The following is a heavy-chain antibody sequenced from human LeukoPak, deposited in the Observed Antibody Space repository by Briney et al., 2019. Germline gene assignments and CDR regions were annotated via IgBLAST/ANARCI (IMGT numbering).Heavy chain of an antibody. D-gene: IGHD3-9*01. CDR2: IYYSGST. CDR1: RGSISSSY. J-gene: IGHJ6*02. V-gene: IGHV4-59*08. CDR3: ARHIQYYDILTGYDGYYYYGMDV. Sequence: PETLSLTSTVPRGSISSSYWSSIRQPPGKGLEWVVSIYYSGSTNYNPSLKSRVTISVDTSKNQFSLKLSSVTAADTAVYYCARHIQYYDILTGYDGYYYYGMDVWGQGTTVTVSS.